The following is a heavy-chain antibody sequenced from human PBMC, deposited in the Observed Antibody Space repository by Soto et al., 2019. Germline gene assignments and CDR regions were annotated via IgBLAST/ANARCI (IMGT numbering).Heavy chain of an antibody. Sequence: SETLSLTCTVSGGSISSGGYYWSWIRQHPGKGLEWIGYIYYSGSTYYNPSLKSRVTISVDTSKNQFSLKLSSVTAADTAVYYFARGLRGGTMVRGVDYYGMDVWGQGTTVTVSS. V-gene: IGHV4-31*02. CDR1: GGSISSGGYY. J-gene: IGHJ6*02. CDR3: ARGLRGGTMVRGVDYYGMDV. CDR2: IYYSGST. D-gene: IGHD3-10*01.